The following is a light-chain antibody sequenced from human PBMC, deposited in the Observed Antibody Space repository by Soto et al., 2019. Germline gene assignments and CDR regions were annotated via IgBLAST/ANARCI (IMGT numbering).Light chain of an antibody. Sequence: SYELTQLPSVSVAPGQTARITCGGTNIGSKSVHWYQQRPGQAPVMVVYDDSDRPSGIPERFSGSNSGDTATLTISRVDAGDEADYYCQVWDRESEHYVFGTGTKVTVL. CDR1: NIGSKS. J-gene: IGLJ1*01. CDR3: QVWDRESEHYV. V-gene: IGLV3-21*02. CDR2: DDS.